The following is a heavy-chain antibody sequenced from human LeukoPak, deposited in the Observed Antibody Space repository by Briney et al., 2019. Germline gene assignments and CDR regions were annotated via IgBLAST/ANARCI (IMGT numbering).Heavy chain of an antibody. V-gene: IGHV1-2*02. CDR1: GYTFTGYY. CDR2: INPNSGGT. Sequence: ASVKVSCKASGYTFTGYYMHWVRPAPGQGLEWMGWINPNSGGTNYAQTFQGRVTMTRDTSISTAYMELSRLRSDATAVYYCARRAKQLYCGGDCPPGYWGQGTLVTVSS. CDR3: ARRAKQLYCGGDCPPGY. D-gene: IGHD2-21*02. J-gene: IGHJ4*02.